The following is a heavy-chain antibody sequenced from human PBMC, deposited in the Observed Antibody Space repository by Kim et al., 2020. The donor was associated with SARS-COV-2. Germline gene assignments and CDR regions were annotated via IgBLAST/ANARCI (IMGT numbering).Heavy chain of an antibody. CDR1: GFTFSRYW. D-gene: IGHD2-8*02. V-gene: IGHV3-7*05. CDR2: MKPDGSEK. CDR3: ARRTAGAFDY. J-gene: IGHJ4*02. Sequence: GGSLRLSCAASGFTFSRYWMAWVRQAPGKGLEWVANMKPDGSEKYYVDSVKDRFIMSRDNAKNSLYLQMNSLRAEDTAVYYCARRTAGAFDYWGQGTLVT.